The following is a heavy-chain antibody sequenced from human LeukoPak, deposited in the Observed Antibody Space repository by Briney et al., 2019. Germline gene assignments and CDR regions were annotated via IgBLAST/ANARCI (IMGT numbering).Heavy chain of an antibody. D-gene: IGHD1-26*01. CDR3: AKDGTNLGSYYSPYYYMDV. V-gene: IGHV3-30*02. CDR1: GFTFSSYG. J-gene: IGHJ6*03. CDR2: IRYDGSNK. Sequence: PGGSLRVFCAASGFTFSSYGMHWVRQAPGKGLEWVAFIRYDGSNKYYADSVKGRFTISRENSKKTLYLQMNSLRAEDTAVYHCAKDGTNLGSYYSPYYYMDVWGKGTTVTVSS.